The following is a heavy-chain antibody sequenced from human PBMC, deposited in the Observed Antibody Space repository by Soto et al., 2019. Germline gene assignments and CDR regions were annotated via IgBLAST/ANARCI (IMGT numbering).Heavy chain of an antibody. CDR3: AKDLRVYCSSTSCYTPFAY. CDR2: ISYDGSNK. CDR1: GFTFSSYG. D-gene: IGHD2-2*02. J-gene: IGHJ4*02. Sequence: GGSLRLSCAASGFTFSSYGMHWVRQAPGKGLEWVAVISYDGSNKYYADSVKGRFTISRDNSKNTLYLQMNSLRAEDTAVYYCAKDLRVYCSSTSCYTPFAYWGQGPRGTVSP. V-gene: IGHV3-30*18.